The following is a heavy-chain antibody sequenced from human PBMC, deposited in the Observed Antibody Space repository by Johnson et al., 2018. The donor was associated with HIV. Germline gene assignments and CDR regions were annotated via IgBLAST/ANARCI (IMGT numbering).Heavy chain of an antibody. CDR1: GFTFSSYD. D-gene: IGHD6-13*01. J-gene: IGHJ3*02. CDR2: IGTAGDT. CDR3: ARDPAAAALRAFDI. V-gene: IGHV3-13*01. Sequence: VQLVESGGGLVKPGGSLRLSCAASGFTFSSYDMHWVRQATGKGLEWVSAIGTAGDTYYPGSVKGRFTISRENAKNSLYLQMNTLRAEDTAVYYCARDPAAAALRAFDIWGQGTMVTVSS.